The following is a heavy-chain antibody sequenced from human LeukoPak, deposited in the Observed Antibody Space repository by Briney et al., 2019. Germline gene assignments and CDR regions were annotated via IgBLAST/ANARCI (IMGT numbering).Heavy chain of an antibody. Sequence: GRSLRLSCAASGFTLDEYAMHWVRQAPGKGLEFVSLISGDCGSTYYADSVKGRFTISRDNSKNSLYLQMNSLRTEDTALYYCAKVRAPLFYYGSGSSYYYYYYGMDVWGQGTTVTVSS. V-gene: IGHV3-43*02. CDR1: GFTLDEYA. D-gene: IGHD3-10*01. CDR2: ISGDCGST. CDR3: AKVRAPLFYYGSGSSYYYYYYGMDV. J-gene: IGHJ6*02.